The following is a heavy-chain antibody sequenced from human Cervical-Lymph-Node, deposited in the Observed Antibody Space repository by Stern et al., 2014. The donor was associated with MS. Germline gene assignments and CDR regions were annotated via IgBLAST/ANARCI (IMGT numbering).Heavy chain of an antibody. CDR1: GFSLSTRGVG. V-gene: IGHV2-5*01. CDR2: LYWNDDK. CDR3: AHRTSLPVRLASNWFDP. J-gene: IGHJ5*02. Sequence: QITLKESGPTLVKPTQTLTLTCTFSGFSLSTRGVGVGWIRQTPGKALEWLAILYWNDDKRDNPSFKNRVTISKDTTKTQVVLAMTNVDPEDTATYVCAHRTSLPVRLASNWFDPWGQGILVTVSS. D-gene: IGHD2-21*01.